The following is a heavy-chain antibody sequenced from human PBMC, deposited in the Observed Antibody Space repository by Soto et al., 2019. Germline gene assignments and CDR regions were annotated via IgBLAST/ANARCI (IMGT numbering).Heavy chain of an antibody. CDR2: IVVGSGNT. J-gene: IGHJ4*02. D-gene: IGHD3-22*01. CDR3: AAVPYYYDSSGYLY. Sequence: SVKVSCKASGFTFTSSAVHWVRQARGQRLEWIGWIVVGSGNTNYAQKFQERVTITRDMSTSTAYMELSSLRSEDTAVYYCAAVPYYYDSSGYLYWGQGTLVTVSS. CDR1: GFTFTSSA. V-gene: IGHV1-58*01.